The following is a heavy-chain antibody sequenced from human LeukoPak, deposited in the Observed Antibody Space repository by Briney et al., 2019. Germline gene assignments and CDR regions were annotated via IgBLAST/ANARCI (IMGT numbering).Heavy chain of an antibody. CDR2: ISGDGGST. V-gene: IGHV3-43*02. Sequence: VQSGGSLRLSCAASGFTFSSYSMNWVRQAPGKGLEWVSLISGDGGSTYYADSVKGRFTISRDNSKNSLDLQMNSLRTEDTALYYCAKSNSHGSSWYYFDYWGQGTLVTVSS. D-gene: IGHD6-13*01. CDR1: GFTFSSYS. CDR3: AKSNSHGSSWYYFDY. J-gene: IGHJ4*02.